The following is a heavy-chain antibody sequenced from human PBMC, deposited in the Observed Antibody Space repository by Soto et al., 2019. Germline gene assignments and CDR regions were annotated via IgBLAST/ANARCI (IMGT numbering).Heavy chain of an antibody. CDR3: ARGRYGDY. V-gene: IGHV1-18*01. Sequence: QVHLVQCGAEVKKPGASVKVSCKGSGYACTTYGITWVRQAPGQGLEWMGWISAHNGNTNYAQKLQGRVTVPRDTSTSTAYMELRSLRSDDTALYYCARGRYGDYWGQGALVTVSS. CDR1: GYACTTYG. J-gene: IGHJ4*02. D-gene: IGHD1-1*01. CDR2: ISAHNGNT.